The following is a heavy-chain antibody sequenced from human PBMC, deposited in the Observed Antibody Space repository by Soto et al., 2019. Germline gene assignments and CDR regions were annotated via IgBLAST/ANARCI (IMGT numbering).Heavy chain of an antibody. J-gene: IGHJ6*02. V-gene: IGHV4-4*07. D-gene: IGHD6-13*01. Sequence: SETLSLTCTVSGGSISSYYWSWIRQPAGKGLEWIGRIYTSGSTTYNPSLKSRVTMSVDTSKNQFSLKLSSVTAADTAVYYCARDHPAAGPYYYYYGMDVWGQGNPVT. CDR3: ARDHPAAGPYYYYYGMDV. CDR2: IYTSGST. CDR1: GGSISSYY.